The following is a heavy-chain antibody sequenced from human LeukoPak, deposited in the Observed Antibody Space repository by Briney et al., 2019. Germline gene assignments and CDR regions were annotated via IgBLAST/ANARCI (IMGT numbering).Heavy chain of an antibody. CDR3: AKWGDYDILTGYYDSDY. D-gene: IGHD3-9*01. Sequence: GGSLRLSCAASGFTFSNYAMSWVRQAPGKGLEWVSAVSGRDDSTYYADSVKGRFTISRDTSKNTLYLQMNSLRAEDMAVYYCAKWGDYDILTGYYDSDYWGQGTLVTVSS. J-gene: IGHJ4*02. CDR1: GFTFSNYA. CDR2: VSGRDDST. V-gene: IGHV3-23*01.